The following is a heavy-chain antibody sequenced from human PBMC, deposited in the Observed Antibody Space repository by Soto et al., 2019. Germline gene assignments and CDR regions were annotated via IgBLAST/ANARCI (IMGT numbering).Heavy chain of an antibody. CDR1: GGSISSGDYY. J-gene: IGHJ4*02. CDR3: ARVLRYFDWLAPYFDY. V-gene: IGHV4-30-4*01. D-gene: IGHD3-9*01. CDR2: IYYSGST. Sequence: SETLSLTCTVSGGSISSGDYYWSWIRQPPGKGLEWIGYIYYSGSTYYNPSLKSRVTISVDTSKNQFSLKLSSVTAADTAAYYCARVLRYFDWLAPYFDYWGQGTLVTVSS.